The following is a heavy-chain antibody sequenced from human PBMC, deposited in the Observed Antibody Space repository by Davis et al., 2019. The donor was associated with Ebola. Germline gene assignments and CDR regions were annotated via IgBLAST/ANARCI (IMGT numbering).Heavy chain of an antibody. V-gene: IGHV3-21*01. CDR3: ARHGTDIMTSYFDY. J-gene: IGHJ4*02. CDR1: GFSFSDYS. Sequence: GESLKISCAAAGFSFSDYSMNWVRPAPGKGLEWVASLTGRASTYVFYADSVKGRFTISRANAKNSLYLQMNSLRADDTAVYYCARHGTDIMTSYFDYWGQGTRVTVSS. CDR2: LTGRASTYV. D-gene: IGHD2-8*01.